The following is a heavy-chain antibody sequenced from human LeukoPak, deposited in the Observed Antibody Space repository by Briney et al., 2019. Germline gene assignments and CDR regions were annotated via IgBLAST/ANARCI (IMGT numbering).Heavy chain of an antibody. Sequence: QTGGSLRLSCAASGFTFSSYAMSWVRQAPGKGLEWVSAISGSGGSTYYADSVKGRFTISRDNSKNTLYLQMTSLRAEDMAVYYCAKDPCSGGSCYSADYWGQGTLVTVSS. CDR2: ISGSGGST. J-gene: IGHJ4*02. V-gene: IGHV3-23*01. CDR3: AKDPCSGGSCYSADY. CDR1: GFTFSSYA. D-gene: IGHD2-15*01.